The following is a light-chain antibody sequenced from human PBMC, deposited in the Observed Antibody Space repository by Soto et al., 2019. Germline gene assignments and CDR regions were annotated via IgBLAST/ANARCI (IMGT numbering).Light chain of an antibody. CDR3: QQYSEWPPLT. CDR1: QSVRSN. J-gene: IGKJ4*01. CDR2: GAS. Sequence: EIVMTQSPATLSVSPGERATLSCRASQSVRSNLAWYQQKPGQAPRLLIYGASTRATGIPARFSGSGSGTEFTLTISSLQSEDFAVYYCQQYSEWPPLTFGGGTKVEIK. V-gene: IGKV3-15*01.